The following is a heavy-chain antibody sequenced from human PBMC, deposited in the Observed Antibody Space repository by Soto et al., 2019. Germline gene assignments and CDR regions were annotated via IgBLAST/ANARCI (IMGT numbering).Heavy chain of an antibody. CDR3: ARDRGCSSASCYGRIYYYYYYMDV. CDR2: INAGNGDT. CDR1: GYSFTNYA. V-gene: IGHV1-3*01. D-gene: IGHD2-2*01. J-gene: IGHJ6*03. Sequence: GASVKVSCKASGYSFTNYAMHWVRQAPGQRLEWMGWINAGNGDTKYSQKFQARVTITRDTSASTAYMELSSLRSEDTAVYYCARDRGCSSASCYGRIYYYYYYMDVWGKGTTVTVSS.